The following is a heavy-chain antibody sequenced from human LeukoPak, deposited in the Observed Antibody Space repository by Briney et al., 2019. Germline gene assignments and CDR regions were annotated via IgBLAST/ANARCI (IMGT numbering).Heavy chain of an antibody. J-gene: IGHJ4*02. Sequence: PSETLSLTCTVSGGSISDYYWNWIRQSAGKGLEWIGRIHTSGDTNYSPSLKSRVTMSLDTSKNQFSLKLSSVTAADTAVYYCARVQIAVAGTPFDYWGQGTLVTVSS. CDR1: GGSISDYY. CDR2: IHTSGDT. V-gene: IGHV4-4*07. CDR3: ARVQIAVAGTPFDY. D-gene: IGHD6-19*01.